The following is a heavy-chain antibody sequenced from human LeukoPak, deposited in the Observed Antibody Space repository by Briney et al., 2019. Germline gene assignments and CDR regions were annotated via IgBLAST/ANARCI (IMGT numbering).Heavy chain of an antibody. CDR1: GGSISSDGLY. CDR3: ARASDYYDSSGYFDY. J-gene: IGHJ4*02. V-gene: IGHV4-31*03. CDR2: IYYSGST. Sequence: SRSLSLTCTVSGGSISSDGLYWSWIRPHPGKGLECIVYIYYSGSTYYNPSLKSRVTISVDTSKNQFSLKLSSVTAADTAVYYCARASDYYDSSGYFDYWGQGTLVTVSS. D-gene: IGHD3-22*01.